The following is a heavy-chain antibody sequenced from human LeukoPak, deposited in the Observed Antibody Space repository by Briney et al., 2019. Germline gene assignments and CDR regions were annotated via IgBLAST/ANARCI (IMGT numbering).Heavy chain of an antibody. D-gene: IGHD3-10*01. Sequence: GGTLRLSCAASGFTFSIYGMSWVRQAPGRGLEWVSAMSGSGGSTYYADSVKGRFTISRDNSKTTLYLQMNSLTVENTAVYYCARDKNFGEPFDYWGQGVLVTVSS. V-gene: IGHV3-23*01. CDR2: MSGSGGST. J-gene: IGHJ4*02. CDR3: ARDKNFGEPFDY. CDR1: GFTFSIYG.